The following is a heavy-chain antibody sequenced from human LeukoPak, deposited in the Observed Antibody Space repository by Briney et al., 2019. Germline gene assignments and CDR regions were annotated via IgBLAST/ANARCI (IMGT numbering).Heavy chain of an antibody. CDR1: DGSVTSHY. CDR3: ARVTRDIVVVPATSPPYYYYYYMDV. D-gene: IGHD2-2*01. CDR2: IHHTGSI. V-gene: IGHV4-59*02. Sequence: SETLSLTCSVSDGSVTSHYWSWIRQPPGKGLEWMADIHHTGSIDYNPSLKSRVAISIDTSKNQISLRLSSVTAADTAVYYCARVTRDIVVVPATSPPYYYYYYMDVWGKGTTVTVSS. J-gene: IGHJ6*03.